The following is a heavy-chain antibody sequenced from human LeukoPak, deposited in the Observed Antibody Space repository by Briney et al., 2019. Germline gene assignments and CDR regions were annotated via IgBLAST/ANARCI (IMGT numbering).Heavy chain of an antibody. V-gene: IGHV3-30*03. D-gene: IGHD4-17*01. J-gene: IGHJ3*02. Sequence: GGSLRLSCAASGFTFSSYGMHWVRQAPGKGLEWVAVISYDGSNKYYADSVKGRFTISRDNSKNTLYLQMNSLRAEDTAVYYCAETTVTTFRSAFDIWGQGTMVTVSS. CDR2: ISYDGSNK. CDR1: GFTFSSYG. CDR3: AETTVTTFRSAFDI.